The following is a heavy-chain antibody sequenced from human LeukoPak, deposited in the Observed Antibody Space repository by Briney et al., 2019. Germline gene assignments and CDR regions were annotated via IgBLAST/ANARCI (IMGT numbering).Heavy chain of an antibody. D-gene: IGHD1-26*01. CDR2: ISSSSSYI. V-gene: IGHV3-21*01. Sequence: GGSLRLSCAASGFTFSSYSMNWVRQAPGKGLEWVSSISSSSSYIYYADSVKGRFTISRDNAKNSLYLQMNSLRAEDTAVYYCARDRPHIVGLFDWGQGTLVTVSS. CDR1: GFTFSSYS. J-gene: IGHJ4*02. CDR3: ARDRPHIVGLFD.